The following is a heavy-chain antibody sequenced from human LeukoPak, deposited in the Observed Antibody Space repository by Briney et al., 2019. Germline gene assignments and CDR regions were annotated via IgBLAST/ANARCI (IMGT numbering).Heavy chain of an antibody. Sequence: SETLSLTCTVSGGSISSYYWSWIRQPAGKGLEWIGRIYTSGSTNYNPSLKSRVTMSVDTSKNQFSLKLSSVTAADTAVYYCASYYYDSSGYPGSDNYFDYWGQGTLVTVSS. CDR3: ASYYYDSSGYPGSDNYFDY. J-gene: IGHJ4*02. CDR2: IYTSGST. D-gene: IGHD3-22*01. CDR1: GGSISSYY. V-gene: IGHV4-4*07.